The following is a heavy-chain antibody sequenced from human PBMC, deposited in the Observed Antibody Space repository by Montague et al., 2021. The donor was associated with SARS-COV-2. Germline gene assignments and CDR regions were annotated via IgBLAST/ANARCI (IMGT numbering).Heavy chain of an antibody. Sequence: TLSLTCTVSGGSISYGGFFWNWIRQHPGKGLEWIGYIDKSRTTQYNPSLKSRVSLSVDTSKNQFSLNLRSATAADTALYYCAGDLGWIDDWGQGTSVNVSS. CDR3: AGDLGWIDD. V-gene: IGHV4-31*03. D-gene: IGHD5-12*01. CDR2: IDKSRTT. CDR1: GGSISYGGFF. J-gene: IGHJ6*02.